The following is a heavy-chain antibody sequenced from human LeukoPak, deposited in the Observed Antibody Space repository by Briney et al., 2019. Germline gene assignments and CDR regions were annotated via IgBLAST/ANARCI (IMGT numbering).Heavy chain of an antibody. CDR1: GYTFTGYY. J-gene: IGHJ4*02. D-gene: IGHD1-14*01. CDR2: INPNSGGT. CDR3: ARGHTGISWGFAHHKSGAIDY. V-gene: IGHV1-2*02. Sequence: GASVKVSCKASGYTFTGYYMHWVRQAPGQGLEWMGWINPNSGGTNYAQKFQGRVTMTGDTSISTAYMELSRLRSDDTAVYYCARGHTGISWGFAHHKSGAIDYWGQGTLVTASS.